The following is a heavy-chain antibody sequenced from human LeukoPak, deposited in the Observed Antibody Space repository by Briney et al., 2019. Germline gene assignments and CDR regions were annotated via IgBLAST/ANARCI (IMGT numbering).Heavy chain of an antibody. CDR1: GASTSHFY. J-gene: IGHJ3*02. Sequence: SETLSLSCTVSGASTSHFYWNWIRQTPGKGLEWIGYMHNSGSSKHNPSLKSRLTISIDTSKNQFSLQLASVTAADTAIYYCARSAEWLRNAFDIWGQGTMVSVSS. CDR3: ARSAEWLRNAFDI. CDR2: MHNSGSS. V-gene: IGHV4-59*01. D-gene: IGHD5-12*01.